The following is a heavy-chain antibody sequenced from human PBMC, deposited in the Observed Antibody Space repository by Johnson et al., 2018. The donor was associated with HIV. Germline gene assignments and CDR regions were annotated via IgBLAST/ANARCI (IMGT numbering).Heavy chain of an antibody. Sequence: VQLVESGGGVVRPGGSLRLACAATGFTFDDYGMSWVRQGPGKGLEWVSGINWNGGNTDFADAVKGRFNVSRDNAKNSLYLQMNSLRAEDTAMYYCARGWVEATLRAFDIWGQGTMVTVSS. D-gene: IGHD1-26*01. CDR1: GFTFDDYG. J-gene: IGHJ3*02. CDR3: ARGWVEATLRAFDI. CDR2: INWNGGNT. V-gene: IGHV3-20*04.